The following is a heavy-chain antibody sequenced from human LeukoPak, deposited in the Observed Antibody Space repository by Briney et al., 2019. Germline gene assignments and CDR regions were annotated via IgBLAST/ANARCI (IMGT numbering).Heavy chain of an antibody. CDR2: IYSGGST. V-gene: IGHV3-53*04. J-gene: IGHJ4*02. Sequence: GGSLRLFCAASGVTVCSNYMSWGCQAPGKGLEWGSVIYSGGSTYYADSVKGRLTISRHNSKNTLYLKMNSLRAEDTAVYYCARVLGGYSYGTSSGIDYWGQGTLVTVSS. D-gene: IGHD5-18*01. CDR1: GVTVCSNY. CDR3: ARVLGGYSYGTSSGIDY.